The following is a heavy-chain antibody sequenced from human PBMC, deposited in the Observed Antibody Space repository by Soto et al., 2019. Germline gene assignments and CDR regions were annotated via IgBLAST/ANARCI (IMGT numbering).Heavy chain of an antibody. CDR2: IYWDDDK. J-gene: IGHJ4*02. CDR1: GFSLSTSGVG. V-gene: IGHV2-5*02. Sequence: QITLTESGPALVKPTQTLTLTCTFSGFSLSTSGVGVGWIRQPPGKALEWLAVIYWDDDKRYSPSLKNRLTITKDTSKNHMVPTMTNIDAVDTATYYCAHKEPRMNHFDYWGQGTPVTVSS. D-gene: IGHD2-8*01. CDR3: AHKEPRMNHFDY.